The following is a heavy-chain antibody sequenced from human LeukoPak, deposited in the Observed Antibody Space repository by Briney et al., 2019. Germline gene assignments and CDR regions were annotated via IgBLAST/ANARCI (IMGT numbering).Heavy chain of an antibody. CDR2: ISSSSSYI. J-gene: IGHJ4*02. Sequence: PGGSLRLSCAASGFTFSSYSMNWVRQAPGKGLEWVSSISSSSSYIYYAGSVKGRFTISRDNAKNSLYLQMNSLRAEDTAVYYCARDPLYCGGDCYYPYYFDCWGQGTLVTVSS. V-gene: IGHV3-21*01. CDR3: ARDPLYCGGDCYYPYYFDC. CDR1: GFTFSSYS. D-gene: IGHD2-21*02.